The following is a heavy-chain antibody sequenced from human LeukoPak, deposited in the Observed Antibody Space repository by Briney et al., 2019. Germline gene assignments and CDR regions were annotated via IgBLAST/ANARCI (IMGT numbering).Heavy chain of an antibody. J-gene: IGHJ4*02. CDR2: IYYSGST. Sequence: SETLSRTCTVSGGSISSDYWSWIRQPPGKGLEWIGYIYYSGSTNYNPSLKSRVTISVDTSKNQFSLRLRSVTAADTAVYYCARLIPYYFDYWGQGILVTVSS. CDR3: ARLIPYYFDY. CDR1: GGSISSDY. V-gene: IGHV4-59*01.